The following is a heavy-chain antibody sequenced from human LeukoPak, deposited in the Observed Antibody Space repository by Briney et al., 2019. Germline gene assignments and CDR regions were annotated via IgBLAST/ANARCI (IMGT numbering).Heavy chain of an antibody. CDR2: ISATSNYI. CDR3: ARDTSGYTFDD. CDR1: GFTFSSYS. J-gene: IGHJ4*02. V-gene: IGHV3-21*01. D-gene: IGHD5-18*01. Sequence: GGSLRLSCAASGFTFSSYSMNWVRQAPGKGLEWVSSISATSNYIYYADSVKGRFTISRDNAKSTLYLQMNSLRAEDTAVYYCARDTSGYTFDDWGQGTLVTVS.